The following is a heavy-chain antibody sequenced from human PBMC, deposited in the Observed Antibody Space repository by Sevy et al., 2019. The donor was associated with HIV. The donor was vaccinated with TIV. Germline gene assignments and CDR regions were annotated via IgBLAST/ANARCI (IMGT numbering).Heavy chain of an antibody. J-gene: IGHJ4*02. D-gene: IGHD2-15*01. CDR2: INQAGSDK. CDR1: GFTFSDSW. V-gene: IGHV3-7*01. CDR3: AGGGFLSRY. Sequence: GGSRRLACAASGFTFSDSWMTWVRQGPGKGREWVANINQAGSDKYYVDSVRGRCTISRDNAKNSLYLKTNSLRVEDTALYYCAGGGFLSRYWGQGSLVTVSS.